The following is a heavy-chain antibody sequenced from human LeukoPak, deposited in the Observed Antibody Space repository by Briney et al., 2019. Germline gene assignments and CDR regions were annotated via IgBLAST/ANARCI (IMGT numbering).Heavy chain of an antibody. V-gene: IGHV4-30-2*01. J-gene: IGHJ3*02. CDR1: GGSISSGGYS. Sequence: SQTLSLTCAVSGGSISSGGYSWSWIRQPPGKGLEWIGYTYHSGSTYYNPSLKSRVTISVDRSKNQFTLKLSSVTAADTAVYYCARVAGLFSGAFDIWGQGTMVTVSS. D-gene: IGHD3-22*01. CDR2: TYHSGST. CDR3: ARVAGLFSGAFDI.